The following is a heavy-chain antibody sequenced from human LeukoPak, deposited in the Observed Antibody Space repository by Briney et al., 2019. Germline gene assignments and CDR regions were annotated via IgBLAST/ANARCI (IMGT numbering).Heavy chain of an antibody. CDR3: ARRGSGWFVDY. CDR2: IYPGDSDT. V-gene: IGHV5-51*01. CDR1: GYTTTSYL. D-gene: IGHD6-19*01. J-gene: IGHJ4*02. Sequence: NHGESLKISCKGVGYTTTSYLIGGVRQTAGKRLEWMGIIYPGDSDTRYSPSFQGQVTISVDKSISTAYLQWSSLKASDTAMYYCARRGSGWFVDYWGQGTLVTVSS.